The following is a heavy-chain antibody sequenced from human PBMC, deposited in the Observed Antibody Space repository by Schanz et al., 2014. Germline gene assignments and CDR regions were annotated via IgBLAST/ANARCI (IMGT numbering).Heavy chain of an antibody. CDR1: GVSINSNNW. CDR3: ARAPTSNFDP. CDR2: IDHGGST. J-gene: IGHJ5*02. Sequence: QVQLQESGPGLVKPSGTLSLTCAVSGVSINSNNWWSWVRQPPGKGLEWIGEIDHGGSTNYNPSLKSRVTILVDKSKNQFSLKRTSVTAADTAVYYCARAPTSNFDPWGQGTPVTVSS. V-gene: IGHV4-4*02.